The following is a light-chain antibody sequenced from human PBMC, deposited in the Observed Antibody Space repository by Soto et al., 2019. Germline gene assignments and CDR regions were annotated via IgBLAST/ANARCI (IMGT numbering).Light chain of an antibody. CDR2: EDT. V-gene: IGLV2-14*02. CDR3: GSWDSSLSAYV. Sequence: QSVLTQPASVSGSPGQSITISCIGTRGDVGTYNLVSWYQQHPGKAPKLMIYEDTKRPSGVSSRFSGSKSGNTASLTISGLQAEDAAAYYCGSWDSSLSAYVFGTGTKLTVL. CDR1: RGDVGTYNL. J-gene: IGLJ1*01.